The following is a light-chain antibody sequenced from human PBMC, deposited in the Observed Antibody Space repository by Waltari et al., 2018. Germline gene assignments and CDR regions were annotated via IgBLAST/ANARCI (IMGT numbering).Light chain of an antibody. CDR2: GVS. V-gene: IGKV1-12*01. J-gene: IGKJ5*01. CDR1: QEITRW. Sequence: DIEMTQSPSSVSASVGDSVTITCRASQEITRWLAWYQQRPGKAPKLLIYGVSTLQRGVPSRFSGSHSGTNFTLTISTLQPDDFATYYCQQAQSLPITFVQGTRLEIK. CDR3: QQAQSLPIT.